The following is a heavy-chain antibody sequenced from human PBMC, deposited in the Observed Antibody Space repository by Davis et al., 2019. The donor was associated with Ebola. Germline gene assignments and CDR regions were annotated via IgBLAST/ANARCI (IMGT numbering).Heavy chain of an antibody. CDR1: GFIFSDYY. CDR2: ISNSGSAT. J-gene: IGHJ4*02. V-gene: IGHV3-11*04. Sequence: GESLKISCAASGFIFSDYYMSWIRHAPGKGLEWVSYISNSGSATHYSDSVKGRFTISRSNAKNSLYLQMNNLRDEDTAVYYCARDYNYSFDYWGQGALVTVSS. D-gene: IGHD5-24*01. CDR3: ARDYNYSFDY.